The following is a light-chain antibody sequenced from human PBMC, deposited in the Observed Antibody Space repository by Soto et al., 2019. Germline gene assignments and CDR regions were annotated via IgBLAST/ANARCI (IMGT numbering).Light chain of an antibody. V-gene: IGKV3-15*01. J-gene: IGKJ1*01. Sequence: EIVMTQSPATLSVSPGERATLSCRASQSVGIKVTWYQQKPGQAPRLLMPGPSTRATGIPARFSGSGSGTEFTLTISRLEPEDFAVYFCQRHTSSPWTFGQGTKVDIK. CDR2: GPS. CDR3: QRHTSSPWT. CDR1: QSVGIK.